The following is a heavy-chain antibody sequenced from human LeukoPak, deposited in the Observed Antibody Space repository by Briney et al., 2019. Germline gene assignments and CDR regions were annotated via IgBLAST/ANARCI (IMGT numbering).Heavy chain of an antibody. CDR1: GLTVSDNY. D-gene: IGHD4-11*01. CDR2: IYRGGST. J-gene: IGHJ4*01. V-gene: IGHV3-66*01. CDR3: VRSAFLTTEFYFDY. Sequence: GGSLRLSCAASGLTVSDNYMTWVRQAPGKGLEWVSVIYRGGSTHYADSVKDRFIISRDHSENTLYLQMNNLRVDDTAVYYCVRSAFLTTEFYFDYWGHGTLVTVSS.